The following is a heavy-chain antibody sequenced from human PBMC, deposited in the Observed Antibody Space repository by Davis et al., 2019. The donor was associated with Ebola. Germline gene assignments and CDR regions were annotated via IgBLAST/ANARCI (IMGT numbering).Heavy chain of an antibody. D-gene: IGHD5-24*01. CDR1: GFTFSNYW. V-gene: IGHV3-74*01. CDR2: INENGGET. Sequence: GESLKISCAASGFTFSNYWMHWVRQAPGMGLEWVSRINENGGETSYADSVQGRFTISRDNAKNSLYLQMNSLRAEDTAVYYCARDLDGANAFDIWGQGTMVTVSS. J-gene: IGHJ3*02. CDR3: ARDLDGANAFDI.